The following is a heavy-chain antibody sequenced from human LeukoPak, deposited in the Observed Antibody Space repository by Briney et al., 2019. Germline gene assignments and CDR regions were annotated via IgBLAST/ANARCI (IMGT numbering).Heavy chain of an antibody. Sequence: ASVKVSCKSSGYTFTCYYMHWVRQAPGQGLEWMGWINPNSGCTNYAQKFQGRVTMTRDTSISTAYMELSRLRSDDTAVYYCARDHGSGSSADYWGQGTLVTVSS. V-gene: IGHV1-2*02. CDR1: GYTFTCYY. D-gene: IGHD3-10*01. CDR2: INPNSGCT. CDR3: ARDHGSGSSADY. J-gene: IGHJ4*02.